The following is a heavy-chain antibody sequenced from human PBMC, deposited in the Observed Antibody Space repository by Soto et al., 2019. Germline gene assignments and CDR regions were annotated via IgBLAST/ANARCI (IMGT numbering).Heavy chain of an antibody. Sequence: SETLSLTWTVAGGSISSYYWSWIRQPPGKGLEWIGYIYYSGSTNYNPSLKSRVTISVGTSKNQFSLKLSSVTAADTAVYYCARVSGYGDYVNAFDIWGQGTMVTVSS. V-gene: IGHV4-59*01. CDR3: ARVSGYGDYVNAFDI. CDR1: GGSISSYY. J-gene: IGHJ3*02. D-gene: IGHD4-17*01. CDR2: IYYSGST.